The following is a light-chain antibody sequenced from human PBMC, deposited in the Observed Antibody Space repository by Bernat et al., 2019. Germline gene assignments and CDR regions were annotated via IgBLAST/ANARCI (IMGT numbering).Light chain of an antibody. V-gene: IGLV2-14*03. Sequence: QSALTQPASVSGSPGQSITLSCTGTSSDVGGYNYVSWYQHHPGKAPKLMVYDVSNRPSGVSNRFSGSKSGNTASLTISGLQAEDEADYYGSSYTSSSTYVVFGEGTKLTVL. CDR3: SSYTSSSTYVV. J-gene: IGLJ2*01. CDR1: SSDVGGYNY. CDR2: DVS.